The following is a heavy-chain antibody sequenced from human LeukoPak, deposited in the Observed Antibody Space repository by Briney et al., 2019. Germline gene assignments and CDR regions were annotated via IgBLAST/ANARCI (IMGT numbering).Heavy chain of an antibody. CDR1: GFSLKDYG. CDR3: ARDSRDGYNSDFYMDV. V-gene: IGHV3-30*02. J-gene: IGHJ6*03. Sequence: GGSLRLFCAACGFSLKDYGMHWVRQAPDKGPEWVEFIRYDYGSDKYYADSVKGRFTISRENSKDTMYLQLNSLRTGDTAVYYCARDSRDGYNSDFYMDVWGKGTAVIVSS. D-gene: IGHD5-24*01. CDR2: IRYDYGSDK.